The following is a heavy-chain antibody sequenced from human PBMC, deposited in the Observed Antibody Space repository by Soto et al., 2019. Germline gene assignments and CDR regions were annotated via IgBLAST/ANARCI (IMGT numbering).Heavy chain of an antibody. CDR2: VYSTGGV. CDR3: ARDLSGTGLDI. V-gene: IGHV4-4*07. J-gene: IGHJ6*02. CDR1: GASIGRFY. Sequence: QLQLHESGPGLVKPSETLSLPCNVSGASIGRFYWSWIRQSAGKGLEWIGRVYSTGGVTYNPALKGRVTISLDRYTNHGSLEMNSVTAADTAVYFCARDLSGTGLDIWGRGTRVSVSS. D-gene: IGHD1-26*01.